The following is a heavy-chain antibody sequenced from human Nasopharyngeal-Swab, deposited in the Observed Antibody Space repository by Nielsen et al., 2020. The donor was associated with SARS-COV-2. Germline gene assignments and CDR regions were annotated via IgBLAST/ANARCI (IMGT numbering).Heavy chain of an antibody. D-gene: IGHD4-17*01. Sequence: ASVKVSCKASGFTFSHYFMHWVRQAPGQGLEWMGVITPSGGATNYARKFRGRVTMTRDPSTSTVYLDLSSLKSEDTAVYFCVRRTVTTTGIIDYWGQGTLVTVSS. CDR2: ITPSGGAT. V-gene: IGHV1-46*01. CDR3: VRRTVTTTGIIDY. CDR1: GFTFSHYF. J-gene: IGHJ4*02.